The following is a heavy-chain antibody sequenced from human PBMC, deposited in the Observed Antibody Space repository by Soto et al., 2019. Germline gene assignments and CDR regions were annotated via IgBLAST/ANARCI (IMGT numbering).Heavy chain of an antibody. CDR2: ISSSSSYI. J-gene: IGHJ6*02. D-gene: IGHD4-17*01. V-gene: IGHV3-21*01. Sequence: GGSLRLSCAASGFTFSSYSMNWVRQAPGKGLEWVSSISSSSSYIYYADSVKGRFTISRDNAKNSLYLQMNSLRAEHTAVYYCARVFEGEDGDYTPHSYYGMDVGGQGTTVTVSS. CDR1: GFTFSSYS. CDR3: ARVFEGEDGDYTPHSYYGMDV.